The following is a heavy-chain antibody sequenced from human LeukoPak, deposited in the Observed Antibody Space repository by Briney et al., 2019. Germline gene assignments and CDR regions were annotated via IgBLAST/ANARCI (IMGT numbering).Heavy chain of an antibody. V-gene: IGHV1-18*01. J-gene: IGHJ2*01. D-gene: IGHD6-19*01. CDR3: ARDRGQWLADWYFDL. CDR1: GYTFTSYG. CDR2: ISAYDGNT. Sequence: ASVNVSCKASGYTFTSYGISWVRQAPGQGLEWMGWISAYDGNTNYAQKLQGRVTMTTDTSTSTAYMELRSLRSDDTAVYYCARDRGQWLADWYFDLWGRGTLVTVSS.